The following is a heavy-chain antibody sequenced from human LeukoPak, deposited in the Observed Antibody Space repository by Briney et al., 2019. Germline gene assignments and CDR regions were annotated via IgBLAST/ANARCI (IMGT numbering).Heavy chain of an antibody. D-gene: IGHD5-18*01. CDR1: GFTFSSYW. J-gene: IGHJ6*03. CDR2: IKQDGSEK. V-gene: IGHV3-7*01. CDR3: ARVPSGYTLGYGYYYYYMDV. Sequence: PGGSLRLSCAASGFTFSSYWMSWVRQAPGKGLEWVANIKQDGSEKYYVDSVKGRFTISRDNTKNALYLQMNSLRAEDTAVYYCARVPSGYTLGYGYYYYYMDVWGKGTTVTVSS.